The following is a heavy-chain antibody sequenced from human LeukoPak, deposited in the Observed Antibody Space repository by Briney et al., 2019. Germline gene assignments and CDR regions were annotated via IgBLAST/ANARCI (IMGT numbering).Heavy chain of an antibody. V-gene: IGHV3-48*01. J-gene: IGHJ4*02. CDR3: TRDQEGSDY. Sequence: GSLRLSCVASGFTFSSYSMNWVRQAPGKGLEWVSYITRSSSAKFYADSVKGRFTVSRDNAENLLYLQMNSLRAEDTAVYYCTRDQEGSDYWGQGTLVTVSS. CDR2: ITRSSSAK. CDR1: GFTFSSYS.